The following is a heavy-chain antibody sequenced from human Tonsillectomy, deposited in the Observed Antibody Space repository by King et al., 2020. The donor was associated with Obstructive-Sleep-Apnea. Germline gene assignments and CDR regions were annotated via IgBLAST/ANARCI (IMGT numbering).Heavy chain of an antibody. V-gene: IGHV3-7*03. CDR3: ARTRGSHSLDY. Sequence: VQLVESGGGLVQPGGSLRLSCVASGFTFSNYWMTWVRQAPGKGLEWVANIKQDGREKYYVDSVKGRLPISRDNAKNSLYLQMNSLRAEDTAVYYCARTRGSHSLDYWGQGTLVTVSS. D-gene: IGHD1-26*01. J-gene: IGHJ4*02. CDR1: GFTFSNYW. CDR2: IKQDGREK.